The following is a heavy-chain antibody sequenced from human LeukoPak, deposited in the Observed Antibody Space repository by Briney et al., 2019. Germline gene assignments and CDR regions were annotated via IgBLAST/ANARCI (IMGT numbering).Heavy chain of an antibody. CDR3: ARGTPKLRFLEWLPGEVDY. D-gene: IGHD3-3*01. V-gene: IGHV1-18*01. CDR2: ISAYNGNT. CDR1: GYTFTSCG. Sequence: ASVKVSCKASGYTFTSCGISWVRQAPGQGLEWMGWISAYNGNTNYAQKLQGRVTMTTDTSTSTAYMELRSLRSDDTAVYYCARGTPKLRFLEWLPGEVDYWGQGTLVTVSS. J-gene: IGHJ4*02.